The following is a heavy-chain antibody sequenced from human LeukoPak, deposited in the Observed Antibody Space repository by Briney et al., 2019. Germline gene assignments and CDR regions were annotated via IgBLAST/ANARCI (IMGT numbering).Heavy chain of an antibody. J-gene: IGHJ5*02. CDR3: ARAFSGDYAWLDH. V-gene: IGHV4-31*03. CDR2: IHSSGST. D-gene: IGHD4-17*01. CDR1: SGSISSGTYY. Sequence: SQTLSLTCTVSSGSISSGTYYWSWIRQHPGKGLEWIGYIHSSGSTYYNPSLKSRVTISEDTSKNTFSLKLSSVTAADTAAYYCARAFSGDYAWLDHWGQGTLVTVSS.